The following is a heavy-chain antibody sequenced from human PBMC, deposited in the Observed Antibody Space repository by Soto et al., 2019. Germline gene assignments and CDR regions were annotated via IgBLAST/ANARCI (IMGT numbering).Heavy chain of an antibody. CDR3: AHRIKVSGGAAFDV. CDR1: GFTFSNYD. CDR2: ITSHGHIT. Sequence: GGSLRLSCSASGFTFSNYDMVWVRQAPGKGLEYISAITSHGHITYYADSVKSRLTITKDTSKNQVVLAVTKMDPVDTATYYCAHRIKVSGGAAFDVWGQGIMVTVSS. V-gene: IGHV3-64D*06. J-gene: IGHJ3*01. D-gene: IGHD2-15*01.